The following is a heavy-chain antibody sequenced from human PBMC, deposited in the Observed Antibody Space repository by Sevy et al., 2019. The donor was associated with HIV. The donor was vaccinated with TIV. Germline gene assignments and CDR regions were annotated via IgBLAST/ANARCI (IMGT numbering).Heavy chain of an antibody. D-gene: IGHD6-19*01. CDR3: ARVGVAGTDYYYYMDV. CDR2: IYYSGST. CDR1: GGSISSYY. Sequence: SETLSLTCTVSGGSISSYYWSWIRQPPGKGLEWIGYIYYSGSTNYNPSLKSRVTISLDTSKNQFSLKLSSVTAAETAVYYCARVGVAGTDYYYYMDVWGKGTTVTVSS. V-gene: IGHV4-59*01. J-gene: IGHJ6*03.